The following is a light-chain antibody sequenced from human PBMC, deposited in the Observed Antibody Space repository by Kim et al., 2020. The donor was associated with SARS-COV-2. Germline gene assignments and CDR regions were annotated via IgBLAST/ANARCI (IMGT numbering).Light chain of an antibody. CDR1: SLRNYY. CDR3: NSWDSSGNSWV. V-gene: IGLV3-19*02. CDR2: GKN. Sequence: SSELTQDPAVSVALGQTVRITCQGDSLRNYYASWYQQKPGQAPVRVIYGKNNRPSGIPDRFSGSSSGNTASLTITGAQAEDEADYYCNSWDSSGNSWVFGGGTKLTVL. J-gene: IGLJ3*02.